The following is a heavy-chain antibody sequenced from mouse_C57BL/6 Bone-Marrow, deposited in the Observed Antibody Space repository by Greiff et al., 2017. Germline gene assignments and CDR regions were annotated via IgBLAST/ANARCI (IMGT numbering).Heavy chain of an antibody. Sequence: VQLQQSGAELVKPGASVKLSCKASGYTFTEYTIHWVKQRSGQGLEWIGWFYPGGGSIKYNEKFKDKATLTADKSSSTVYMELSRLTSEDSAVXFCARHESYCCGSRSWFAYWGQGTLVTVSA. V-gene: IGHV1-62-2*01. J-gene: IGHJ3*01. CDR3: ARHESYCCGSRSWFAY. CDR1: GYTFTEYT. D-gene: IGHD1-1*01. CDR2: FYPGGGSI.